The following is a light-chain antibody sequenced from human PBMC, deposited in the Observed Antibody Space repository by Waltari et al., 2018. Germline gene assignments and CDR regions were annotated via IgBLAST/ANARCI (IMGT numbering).Light chain of an antibody. Sequence: DIIMTQSPDPLAVSLGERATLNCKSNQSLLYDANNRDYLAWFHQKPGQPPTFLIYWASTRESGVPDRFSGSGSGTDFTLTITSLQAEDVGVYYCQQYYTHPITFGQGTRLEI. J-gene: IGKJ5*01. V-gene: IGKV4-1*01. CDR2: WAS. CDR3: QQYYTHPIT. CDR1: QSLLYDANNRDY.